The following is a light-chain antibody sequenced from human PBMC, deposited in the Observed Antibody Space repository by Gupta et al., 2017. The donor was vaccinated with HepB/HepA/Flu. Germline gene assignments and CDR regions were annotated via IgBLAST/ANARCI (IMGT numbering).Light chain of an antibody. Sequence: IRMTQSPATLSVSPGERATLSCRASESVSSHLAWYQQKPGEAPRLLIYAASTRATGSPVRFSGTGSETEFTLTISSLQSEDFAVYYCQQYSNWPPYTFGQGTKLEIK. V-gene: IGKV3-15*01. CDR3: QQYSNWPPYT. CDR1: ESVSSH. CDR2: AAS. J-gene: IGKJ2*01.